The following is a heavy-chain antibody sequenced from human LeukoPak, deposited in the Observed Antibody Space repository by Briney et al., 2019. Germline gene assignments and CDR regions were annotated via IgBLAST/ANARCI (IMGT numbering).Heavy chain of an antibody. CDR3: ARGRYSDRYFDL. D-gene: IGHD5-18*01. V-gene: IGHV4-34*01. Sequence: PSETLSLTCAVYGGSFSGYYWSWIRQPPGKGLEWIGEINHSGSTSYNPSLKSRVTISVDTSKNQFSLKLSSVTAADTAVYYCARGRYSDRYFDLWGRGTLVTVSS. J-gene: IGHJ2*01. CDR1: GGSFSGYY. CDR2: INHSGST.